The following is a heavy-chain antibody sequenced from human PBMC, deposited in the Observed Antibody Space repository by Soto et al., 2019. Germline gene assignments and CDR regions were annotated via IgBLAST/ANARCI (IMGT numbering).Heavy chain of an antibody. CDR2: IWYDGSNE. CDR1: GFTFSSYG. J-gene: IGHJ6*02. CDR3: ARGGVIAAADHYYYYGMDV. D-gene: IGHD6-13*01. V-gene: IGHV3-33*01. Sequence: QVQLVESGGGVVQPGRSLRLSCAASGFTFSSYGMHWVRQAPGKGLEWVTVIWYDGSNEYYADSVKGRFTISRDNSKKSLFLQMNSLRAEDTAVYYCARGGVIAAADHYYYYGMDVWGQGTTVTVSS.